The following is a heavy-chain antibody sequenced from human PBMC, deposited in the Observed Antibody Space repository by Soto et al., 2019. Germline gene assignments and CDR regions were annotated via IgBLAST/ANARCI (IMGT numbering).Heavy chain of an antibody. CDR2: IYSGGST. V-gene: IGHV3-53*04. D-gene: IGHD3-10*01. CDR3: AREDGNGSGSFDY. J-gene: IGHJ4*02. Sequence: EVQLVESGGGLVQPGGSLRLSCAASGFTVSSNYMSWVRQAPGKGLEWVSVIYSGGSTYYADSVKGRFTISRHNSKNTLYLQMNSLRAEDTAVYYCAREDGNGSGSFDYWGQGTLVTVSS. CDR1: GFTVSSNY.